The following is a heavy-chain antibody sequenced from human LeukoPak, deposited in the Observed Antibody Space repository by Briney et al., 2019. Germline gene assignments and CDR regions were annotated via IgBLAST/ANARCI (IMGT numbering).Heavy chain of an antibody. CDR3: ARGGGYSYEIDY. CDR2: IHYSGST. CDR1: GISITTYY. V-gene: IGHV4-59*03. Sequence: SETLSLTCTVSGISITTYYWSWIRQPPGKGLEWIGLIHYSGSTTYNPSLKSRVTISIDTSKHPFSLHLTSLTAADPAVYYCARGGGYSYEIDYWGQGTLVTVSS. D-gene: IGHD5-18*01. J-gene: IGHJ4*02.